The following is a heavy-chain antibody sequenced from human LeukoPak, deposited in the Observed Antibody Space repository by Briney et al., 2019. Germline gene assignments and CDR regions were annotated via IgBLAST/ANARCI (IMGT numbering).Heavy chain of an antibody. CDR3: SRQTNSCHDY. CDR1: GFTFSGSH. D-gene: IGHD2-2*01. CDR2: VRSKADNYAT. Sequence: GGSLELSCATSGFTFSGSHMHWVRQASGKGLEWVGHVRSKADNYATAYAASVKGRFTISRDDSKNTAYLQMNSLKTEDTAVYYCSRQTNSCHDYWGQGTLVTVSS. V-gene: IGHV3-73*01. J-gene: IGHJ4*02.